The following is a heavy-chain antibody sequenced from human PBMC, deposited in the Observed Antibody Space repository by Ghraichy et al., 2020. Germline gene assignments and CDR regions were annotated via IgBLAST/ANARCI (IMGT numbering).Heavy chain of an antibody. CDR1: GFTFSSYG. J-gene: IGHJ6*02. Sequence: GSLRLSCAASGFTFSSYGMHWVRQAPGKGLEWVAVISYDGSNKYYADSVKGRFTISRDNSKNTLYLQMNSLRAEDTAVYYCAKEADREYYYYYGMDVWGQGTTVTVSS. CDR3: AKEADREYYYYYGMDV. V-gene: IGHV3-30*18. CDR2: ISYDGSNK.